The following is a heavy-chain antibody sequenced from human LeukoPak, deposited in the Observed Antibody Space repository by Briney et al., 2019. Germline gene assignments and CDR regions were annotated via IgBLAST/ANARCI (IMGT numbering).Heavy chain of an antibody. J-gene: IGHJ4*02. D-gene: IGHD6-13*01. V-gene: IGHV1-2*02. Sequence: ASVKVSCKASGYTFTGYYMHWVRQAPGQGLEWMGWINPNSGGTNYAQKFQGRVTMTRDTSISTAYMELSRLRSDDTAVYYCARDLDSSWHNFDYWGQGTLVTVSS. CDR2: INPNSGGT. CDR1: GYTFTGYY. CDR3: ARDLDSSWHNFDY.